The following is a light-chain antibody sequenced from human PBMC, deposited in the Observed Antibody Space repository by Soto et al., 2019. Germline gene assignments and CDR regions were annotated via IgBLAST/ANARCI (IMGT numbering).Light chain of an antibody. CDR2: WAS. CDR3: QQYYDTPNT. V-gene: IGKV4-1*01. CDR1: QSILYSSNNKNY. J-gene: IGKJ2*01. Sequence: DIVMTQSPDSLAVSLGERATINCKSSQSILYSSNNKNYLAWYRQKPGQSPKLVIYWASTRESGVPDRFSGSGSEKNFTLTISSLQAEDVAVYYYQQYYDTPNTFGQGTKLEIK.